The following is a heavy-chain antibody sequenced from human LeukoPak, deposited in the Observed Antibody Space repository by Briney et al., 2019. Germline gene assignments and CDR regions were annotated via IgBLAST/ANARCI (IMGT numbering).Heavy chain of an antibody. Sequence: GGSLRLSCAASGFTFSSYTMHWVRQAPGKGLGWVAVISYDGSNKYYADSVKGRFTISRDNSKNTLYLQLNSLRAEDTAVYYCARPIVVVTASGSFDYWGQGTLVAVSS. CDR1: GFTFSSYT. J-gene: IGHJ4*02. CDR2: ISYDGSNK. D-gene: IGHD2-21*02. V-gene: IGHV3-30*01. CDR3: ARPIVVVTASGSFDY.